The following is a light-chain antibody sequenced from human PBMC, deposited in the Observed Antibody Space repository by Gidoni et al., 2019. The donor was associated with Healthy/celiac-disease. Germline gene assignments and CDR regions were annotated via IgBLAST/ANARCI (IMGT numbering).Light chain of an antibody. CDR3: QQYGSSSYT. V-gene: IGKV3-20*01. CDR1: QSVSSSY. J-gene: IGKJ2*01. CDR2: GAS. Sequence: TVLPPSSVTLSFSPAERATLPCSASQSVSSSYLAWYQQKPGQAPRLLIYGASSRATGIPDRFSGSGSGTDFTLTISRLEPEDFAVYYCQQYGSSSYTFGQGTKLEIK.